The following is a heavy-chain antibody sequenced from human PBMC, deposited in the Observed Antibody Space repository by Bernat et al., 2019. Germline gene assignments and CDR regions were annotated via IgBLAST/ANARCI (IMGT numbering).Heavy chain of an antibody. V-gene: IGHV3-15*01. D-gene: IGHD6-6*01. CDR2: IKSKTDGGPT. J-gene: IGHJ4*02. CDR1: GFTFSNAW. CDR3: TTDGLSSSPFDY. Sequence: EVQLVESGGGLVKPGVSLRLSCAASGFTFSNAWMSWVRQAPGKGLEWVGRIKSKTDGGPTDYAAPVKGRFTISRDDSKNTLYLQMNSLKTEDTAVYYCTTDGLSSSPFDYWGQGNMVTVSS.